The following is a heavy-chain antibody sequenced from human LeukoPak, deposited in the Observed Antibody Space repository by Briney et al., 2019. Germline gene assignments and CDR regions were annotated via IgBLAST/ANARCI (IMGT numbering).Heavy chain of an antibody. J-gene: IGHJ5*02. CDR2: IYYSGIT. Sequence: SETLSLTCTVSGGSISNSSYSWGWIRQPPGKGLEWIGSIYYSGITYYNPSLKSRLTISVDTSKNQFSLKLTSVTAADTAMYYCASHSSYVSPFRSWGRGPLVTVSP. CDR1: GGSISNSSYS. V-gene: IGHV4-39*01. CDR3: ASHSSYVSPFRS. D-gene: IGHD3-10*02.